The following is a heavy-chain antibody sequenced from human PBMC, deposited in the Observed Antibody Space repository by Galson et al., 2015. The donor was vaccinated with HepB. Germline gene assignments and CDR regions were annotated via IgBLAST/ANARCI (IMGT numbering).Heavy chain of an antibody. CDR2: ISAYNGNT. D-gene: IGHD3-10*01. V-gene: IGHV1-18*01. CDR1: GYTFTSYG. Sequence: SVKVSCKASGYTFTSYGISWVRQAPGQGLEWMGWISAYNGNTNYAQKLQGRVTMTTDTSTSTAYMELRSLRSDDTAVYYCARDSWRDYYGSGSLNWFDPWGQGTLVTVSS. J-gene: IGHJ5*02. CDR3: ARDSWRDYYGSGSLNWFDP.